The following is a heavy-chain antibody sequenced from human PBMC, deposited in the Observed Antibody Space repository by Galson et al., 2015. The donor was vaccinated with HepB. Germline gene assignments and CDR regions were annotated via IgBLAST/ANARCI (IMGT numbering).Heavy chain of an antibody. CDR2: ITSSGGNS. V-gene: IGHV3-23*01. Sequence: SLRLSCAASGFSFTRYAMTWVRQAPGKGLEWVSSITSSGGNSYYTDSVKGRFTVSRDNSKNTLSLKLNSLRAEDTAMYFCAKEGIMVANNPYHFHYWGQGTLVTVSS. CDR1: GFSFTRYA. J-gene: IGHJ4*02. D-gene: IGHD2-15*01. CDR3: AKEGIMVANNPYHFHY.